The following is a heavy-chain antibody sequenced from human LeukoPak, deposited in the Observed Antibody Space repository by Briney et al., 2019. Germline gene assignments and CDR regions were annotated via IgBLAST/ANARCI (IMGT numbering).Heavy chain of an antibody. D-gene: IGHD3-10*01. J-gene: IGHJ4*02. CDR1: GGSFSGYY. CDR3: ARAADYYASGIFY. Sequence: SETLSLTCAVYGGSFSGYYWSWIRQPPGKGLEWIGEINHSGSTNYNPSLKSRVTISVDTSKNQFSLKLSSVTAADTAVYYCARAADYYASGIFYWGQGTLVTVSS. CDR2: INHSGST. V-gene: IGHV4-34*01.